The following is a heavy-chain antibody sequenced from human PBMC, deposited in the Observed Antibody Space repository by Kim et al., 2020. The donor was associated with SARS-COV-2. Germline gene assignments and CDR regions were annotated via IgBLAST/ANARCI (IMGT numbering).Heavy chain of an antibody. J-gene: IGHJ4*02. Sequence: YADSVKGRFTISRDISKNTLYLEMSNLGPEDTAVYYCATSVGARFTFGGQGTLVTVSS. D-gene: IGHD6-6*01. CDR3: ATSVGARFTF. V-gene: IGHV3-53*01.